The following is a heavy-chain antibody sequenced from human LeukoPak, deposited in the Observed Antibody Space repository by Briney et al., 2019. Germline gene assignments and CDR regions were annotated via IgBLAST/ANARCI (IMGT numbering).Heavy chain of an antibody. Sequence: GSLRLSCAISGFTFDDYDMGWVRQAPGKGLEWIGEINHSGSTYYNPSLKSRVTISVDTSKNQFSLKLSSVTAADTAVYYCAREVYDFWSDPTGWFDPWGQGTLVTVSS. CDR3: AREVYDFWSDPTGWFDP. D-gene: IGHD3-3*01. V-gene: IGHV4-34*01. CDR1: GFTFDDYD. CDR2: INHSGST. J-gene: IGHJ5*02.